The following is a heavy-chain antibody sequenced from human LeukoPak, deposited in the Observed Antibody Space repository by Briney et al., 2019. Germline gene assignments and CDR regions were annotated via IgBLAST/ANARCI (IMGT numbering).Heavy chain of an antibody. CDR2: IRSKAYGGTT. CDR1: GFTFGDYA. CDR3: TRDVVLRYFDWLSVTPFDY. J-gene: IGHJ4*02. D-gene: IGHD3-9*01. Sequence: GGSLRLSCTASGFTFGDYAMSWFRQAPGKGLEWVGFIRSKAYGGTTEYAASVKGRFTISRDDSKSIAYLQMNSLKTEDTAVYYCTRDVVLRYFDWLSVTPFDYWGQGTLVTVSS. V-gene: IGHV3-49*03.